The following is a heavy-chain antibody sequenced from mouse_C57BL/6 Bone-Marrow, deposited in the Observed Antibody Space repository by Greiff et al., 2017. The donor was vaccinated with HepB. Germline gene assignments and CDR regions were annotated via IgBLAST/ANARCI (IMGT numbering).Heavy chain of an antibody. D-gene: IGHD2-4*01. CDR3: ARQDIGYDYL. J-gene: IGHJ1*03. Sequence: QVQLKQPGAELVKPGASVKLSCKASGYTFTSYWMHWVKQRPGQGLEWIGMIHPNSGSTNYNEKFKSKATLTVDKSSSTAYMQLSSLTSEDSAVYYCARQDIGYDYLWGTGTTVTVSS. CDR1: GYTFTSYW. CDR2: IHPNSGST. V-gene: IGHV1-64*01.